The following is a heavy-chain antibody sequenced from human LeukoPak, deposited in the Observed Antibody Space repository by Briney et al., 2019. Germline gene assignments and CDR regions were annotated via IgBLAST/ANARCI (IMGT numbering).Heavy chain of an antibody. CDR2: ISGSGGST. CDR1: GFTFSSYA. CDR3: AKDLRCGGDCSHDY. V-gene: IGHV3-23*01. D-gene: IGHD2-21*02. J-gene: IGHJ4*02. Sequence: PGGSLRLSCAASGFTFSSYAMSWVRQAPGKGLEWVSAISGSGGSTYYADSVKGRFTISRDNSKSTLYLQMNSLRAEDTAVYYCAKDLRCGGDCSHDYWGQGTLVTVSS.